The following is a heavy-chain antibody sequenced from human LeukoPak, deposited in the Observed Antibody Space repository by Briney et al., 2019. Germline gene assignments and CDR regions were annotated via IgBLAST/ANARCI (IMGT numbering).Heavy chain of an antibody. D-gene: IGHD6-13*01. J-gene: IGHJ4*02. CDR3: AKCQSWVAAAGD. CDR1: GYTFSSYA. V-gene: IGHV3-23*01. CDR2: ISTSGGGT. Sequence: GGSLRLSCAASGYTFSSYAMGWVRQAPGKGLEWVSAISTSGGGTYYADSVKGRFTISRDNFKNTVYLQMNSLRAEDTAVYYCAKCQSWVAAAGDWGQGTLVTVSS.